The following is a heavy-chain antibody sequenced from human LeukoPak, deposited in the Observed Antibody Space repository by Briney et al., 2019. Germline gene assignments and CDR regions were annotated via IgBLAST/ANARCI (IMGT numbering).Heavy chain of an antibody. D-gene: IGHD2-15*01. CDR1: GGSISSYY. CDR3: AAGYCSGGSCSFDY. Sequence: PSETLSLTCTVSGGSISSYYWTWIRQPPGKGLEWIGYIYYSGSTNHNPSLKSRVTMSVDTSKNQFSLKLSSVTAADTAVYYCAAGYCSGGSCSFDYWGQGTLVTVSS. J-gene: IGHJ4*02. CDR2: IYYSGST. V-gene: IGHV4-59*08.